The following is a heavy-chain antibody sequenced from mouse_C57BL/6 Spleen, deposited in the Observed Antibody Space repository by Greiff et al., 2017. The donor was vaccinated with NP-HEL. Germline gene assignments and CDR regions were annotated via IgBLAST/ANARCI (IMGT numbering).Heavy chain of an antibody. CDR3: TSGGTVEEDYFDY. D-gene: IGHD3-1*01. V-gene: IGHV1-15*01. J-gene: IGHJ2*01. CDR1: GYTFTDYE. Sequence: QVQLKQSGAELVRPGASVTLSCKASGYTFTDYEMHWVKQTPVHGLEWIGAIDPETGGTAYNQKFKGKAILTADKSSSTAYMELRSLTSEDSAVYYCTSGGTVEEDYFDYWGQGTTLTVSS. CDR2: IDPETGGT.